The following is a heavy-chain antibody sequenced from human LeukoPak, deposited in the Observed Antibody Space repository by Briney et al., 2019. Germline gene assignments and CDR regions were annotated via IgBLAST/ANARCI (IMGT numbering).Heavy chain of an antibody. V-gene: IGHV4-59*08. J-gene: IGHJ4*02. CDR3: ARTIDPDIYFDY. CDR2: IYYSGST. Sequence: SETLSLTCTVSGGSISSYYWSWIRQPPGKGLEWIGYIYYSGSTNYNPSLKSRVTISVDTSKNQFSLKLSPVTAADTAVYYCARTIDPDIYFDYWGQGTLVTVSS. CDR1: GGSISSYY.